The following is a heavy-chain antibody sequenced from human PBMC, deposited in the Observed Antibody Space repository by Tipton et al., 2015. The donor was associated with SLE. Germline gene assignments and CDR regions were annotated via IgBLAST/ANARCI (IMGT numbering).Heavy chain of an antibody. CDR3: ARDRDYYGSGSQGAFDI. D-gene: IGHD3-10*01. Sequence: TLSLTCTVSGGSISSGGYYWSWIRQPAGKGLEWIGRIYTSGSTNYNPSLKSRVTISVDTSKNQFSLKLSSVTAADTAVYYCARDRDYYGSGSQGAFDIWGQGTMVTVSS. J-gene: IGHJ3*02. V-gene: IGHV4-61*02. CDR1: GGSISSGGYY. CDR2: IYTSGST.